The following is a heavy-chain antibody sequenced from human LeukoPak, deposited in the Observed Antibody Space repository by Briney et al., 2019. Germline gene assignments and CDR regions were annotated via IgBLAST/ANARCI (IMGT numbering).Heavy chain of an antibody. Sequence: SETLSLTCTVSGGSISSGGYYWSWIRQHPGKGLEWIGYIYYSGGTYYNPSLKSRVTISVDTSKNQFSLKLSSVTAADTAVYYCARDSRIAAAAPGAYYYYGMDVWGKGTTVTVSS. CDR1: GGSISSGGYY. CDR3: ARDSRIAAAAPGAYYYYGMDV. D-gene: IGHD6-13*01. V-gene: IGHV4-31*03. CDR2: IYYSGGT. J-gene: IGHJ6*04.